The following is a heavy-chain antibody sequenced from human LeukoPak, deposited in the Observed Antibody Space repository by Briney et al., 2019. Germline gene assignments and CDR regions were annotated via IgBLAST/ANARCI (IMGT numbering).Heavy chain of an antibody. Sequence: SQTLSLTCTVSGGSISSGSYYWSWTRQPAGKGLEWIGRISTSGSTNYNPSLKSRLTISVDTSKNQFSLKLTSVTAADTAVYYCARDSGDYPYFMDVWGTGTTVTVSS. J-gene: IGHJ6*03. CDR3: ARDSGDYPYFMDV. D-gene: IGHD4-17*01. V-gene: IGHV4-61*02. CDR2: ISTSGST. CDR1: GGSISSGSYY.